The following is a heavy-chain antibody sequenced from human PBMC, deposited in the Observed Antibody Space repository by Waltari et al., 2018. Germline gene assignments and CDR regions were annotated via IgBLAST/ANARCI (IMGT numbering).Heavy chain of an antibody. V-gene: IGHV4-34*01. CDR3: ARGGLHYDFWSGYYSLDY. CDR1: GGSFSGYY. CDR2: INHRGRT. D-gene: IGHD3-3*01. J-gene: IGHJ4*02. Sequence: QVQLQQWGAGLLKPSETLSLTCAVYGGSFSGYYWSWIRQPPGKGLAWIGEINHRGRTNYNPSLKSRVTISVDTSKNQFSLKLSSVTAADTAVYYCARGGLHYDFWSGYYSLDYWGQGTLVTVSS.